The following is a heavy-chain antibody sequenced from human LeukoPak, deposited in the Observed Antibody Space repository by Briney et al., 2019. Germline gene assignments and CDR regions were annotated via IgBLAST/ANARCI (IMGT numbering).Heavy chain of an antibody. CDR2: IKEDGSAK. D-gene: IGHD1-26*01. Sequence: GGSLRLSCEASGFTFSNYWMSWFRRAPGRGLEGGAKIKEDGSAKYYVDSVKGRFTISRDNAKSSLYLQMNSLRAEDTSVYYCATSGGSSSMDFWGQGTLVTVSS. V-gene: IGHV3-7*01. CDR1: GFTFSNYW. CDR3: ATSGGSSSMDF. J-gene: IGHJ4*02.